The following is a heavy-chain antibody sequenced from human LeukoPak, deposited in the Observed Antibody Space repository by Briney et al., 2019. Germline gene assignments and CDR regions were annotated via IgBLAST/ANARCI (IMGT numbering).Heavy chain of an antibody. CDR3: AKDTGLVGATRYYFDY. CDR2: IWYDGSNK. V-gene: IGHV3-33*06. J-gene: IGHJ4*02. D-gene: IGHD1-26*01. CDR1: GFTFSRYG. Sequence: GRSLRLSCAASGFTFSRYGMHWVRQAPGKGLEWVAVIWYDGSNKYYADSVKGRFTISRDNSQNTLYLQMNSLRVEDTAVYYCAKDTGLVGATRYYFDYWGQGTLVTVSS.